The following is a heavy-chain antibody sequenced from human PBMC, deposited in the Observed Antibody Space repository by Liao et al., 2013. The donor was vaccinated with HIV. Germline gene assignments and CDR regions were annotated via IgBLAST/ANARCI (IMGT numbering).Heavy chain of an antibody. CDR1: GGSISAHY. CDR2: IYYRGST. V-gene: IGHV4-59*11. J-gene: IGHJ5*02. Sequence: QVQLQESGPGLVKPAETLSLTCRVSGGSISAHYCSWIQQSPGRQLEWIGYIYYRGSTNYNPSLKNRVTMSVDTSKNQFSLKLSSVTAADTAVYYCARTDQYYDFWNGYENWFDPWGQGTLVTVSS. CDR3: ARTDQYYDFWNGYENWFDP. D-gene: IGHD3-3*01.